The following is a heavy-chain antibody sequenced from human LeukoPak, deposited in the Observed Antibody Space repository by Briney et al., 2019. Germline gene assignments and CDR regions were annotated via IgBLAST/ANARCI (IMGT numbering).Heavy chain of an antibody. D-gene: IGHD3-10*02. Sequence: GESLQISCKASGYSFTNYWIGWVRQMPGKGLEWMTIIYPGDSQTRYSPSFQGQVTVSADKSIGTTYLQWSSLKASDTAMYYCARALRTGQGDYVPVLWGQGTLVTVSS. CDR1: GYSFTNYW. V-gene: IGHV5-51*01. CDR2: IYPGDSQT. CDR3: ARALRTGQGDYVPVL. J-gene: IGHJ4*02.